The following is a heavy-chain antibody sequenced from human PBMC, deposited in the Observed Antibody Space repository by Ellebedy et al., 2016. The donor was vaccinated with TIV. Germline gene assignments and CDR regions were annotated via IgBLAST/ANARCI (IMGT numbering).Heavy chain of an antibody. CDR3: ARRQVRIYIVVVTANDAFDI. CDR1: GGSISSSSYY. Sequence: SETLSLXCTVSGGSISSSSYYWGWIRQPPGKGLEWIGSIYYSGSTYYNPSLKSRVTISVDTSKNQFSLKLSSVTAADTAVYYCARRQVRIYIVVVTANDAFDIWGQGTMVTVSS. D-gene: IGHD2-21*02. J-gene: IGHJ3*02. V-gene: IGHV4-39*01. CDR2: IYYSGST.